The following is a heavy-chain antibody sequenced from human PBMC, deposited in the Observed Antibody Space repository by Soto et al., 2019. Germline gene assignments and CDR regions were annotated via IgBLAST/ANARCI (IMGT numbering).Heavy chain of an antibody. CDR2: IYCSGST. CDR3: ARGYTIFGVVTWFDP. CDR1: GGSISSYY. D-gene: IGHD3-3*01. Sequence: ASETLSPTCTVSGGSISSYYWSWIRQPPGKGLEWIGYIYCSGSTNYNPSLKSRVTISVDTSKNQFSLKLSSVTAADTAVYYCARGYTIFGVVTWFDPWGQGTLVTVSS. J-gene: IGHJ5*02. V-gene: IGHV4-59*01.